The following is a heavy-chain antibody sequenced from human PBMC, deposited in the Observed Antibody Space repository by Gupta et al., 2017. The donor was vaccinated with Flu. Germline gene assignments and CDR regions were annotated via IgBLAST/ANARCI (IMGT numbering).Heavy chain of an antibody. V-gene: IGHV3-13*01. CDR1: GLTFSSYD. CDR3: ARDLKYSGMDV. Sequence: EVQLVEYGGGLIQFGGSLSFSCAAPGLTFSSYDMHWVRQAPGKGLEWVAGIGRAGNTYYPRSVKGRFTSSRENAKNSFYLQMNSLRAGDTAVYYCARDLKYSGMDVWGQGTTVTVSS. CDR2: IGRAGNT. J-gene: IGHJ6*02.